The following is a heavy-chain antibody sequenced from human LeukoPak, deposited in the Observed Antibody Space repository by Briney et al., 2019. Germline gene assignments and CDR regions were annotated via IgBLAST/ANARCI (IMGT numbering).Heavy chain of an antibody. CDR3: ATHLGGATTPFDY. D-gene: IGHD1-26*01. Sequence: GGSLRLSCAASGFTFSSYSMHWVRQAPGKGVEWVAFIRYDGSNKYYADSVKGRFTISRDNSKNTLYLQMNSLRAEDTAVYYCATHLGGATTPFDYWGQGTLVTVSS. V-gene: IGHV3-30*02. CDR1: GFTFSSYS. J-gene: IGHJ4*02. CDR2: IRYDGSNK.